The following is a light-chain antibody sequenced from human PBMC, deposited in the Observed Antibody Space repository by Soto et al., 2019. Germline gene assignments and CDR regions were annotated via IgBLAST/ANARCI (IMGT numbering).Light chain of an antibody. J-gene: IGLJ3*02. CDR1: NIGSKN. Sequence: SYELTQPPSVSVAPGRTARITCGGNNIGSKNVHWYQQKPGQAPVLVIYYDSDRPSGIPERFSGSNSGNTATLTISRVEAGDEADYYCQVWDSSSEHWVFGGGTQLTVL. CDR2: YDS. CDR3: QVWDSSSEHWV. V-gene: IGLV3-21*04.